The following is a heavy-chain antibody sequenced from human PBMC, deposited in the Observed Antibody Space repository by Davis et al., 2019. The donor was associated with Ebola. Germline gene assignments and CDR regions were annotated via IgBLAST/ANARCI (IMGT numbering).Heavy chain of an antibody. CDR2: INPSGGST. J-gene: IGHJ4*02. Sequence: ASVKVSCKASGYTFTSYDINWVRQAPGQGLEWMGIINPSGGSTSYAQKFQGRVTMTRDTSTSTVYMELSSLRSEDTAVYYCARRVSGSNQDYWGQGTLVTVSS. D-gene: IGHD1-14*01. CDR3: ARRVSGSNQDY. CDR1: GYTFTSYD. V-gene: IGHV1-46*01.